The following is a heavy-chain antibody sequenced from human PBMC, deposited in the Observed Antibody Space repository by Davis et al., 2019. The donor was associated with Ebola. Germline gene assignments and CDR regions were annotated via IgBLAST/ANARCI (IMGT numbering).Heavy chain of an antibody. CDR2: IKQDGSEK. J-gene: IGHJ6*02. CDR1: GFTFSSYW. D-gene: IGHD3-3*01. Sequence: PGGSLRLSCAASGFTFSSYWMSWVRQAPGKGLEWVANIKQDGSEKYYVDSVKGRFTISRDNPKSTLYLQMNSLRLEDTAMYYCARVFGVVTHYGMDVWGQGTTVTVSS. V-gene: IGHV3-7*04. CDR3: ARVFGVVTHYGMDV.